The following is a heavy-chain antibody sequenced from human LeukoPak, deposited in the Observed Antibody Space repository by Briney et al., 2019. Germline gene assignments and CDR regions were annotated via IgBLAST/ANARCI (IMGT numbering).Heavy chain of an antibody. V-gene: IGHV4-59*01. CDR2: IYYSGST. CDR1: GGSISSYY. CDR3: ARDRIVATTYFDY. D-gene: IGHD5-12*01. Sequence: SETLSLTCTVSGGSISSYYWSWIRQPPGKGLEWIGYIYYSGSTNYNPSLKSRVTISVDTSKNQFSLKLSSVTAADTAVYYCARDRIVATTYFDYWGQGTLVTVSS. J-gene: IGHJ4*02.